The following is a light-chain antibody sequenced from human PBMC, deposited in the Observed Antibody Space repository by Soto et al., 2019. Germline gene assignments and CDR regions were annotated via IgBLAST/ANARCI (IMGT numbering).Light chain of an antibody. CDR3: SSYTSSSTLVV. J-gene: IGLJ2*01. V-gene: IGLV2-14*01. CDR1: SGDVGGYNY. Sequence: QSALTQPASVSGSPGQSINISCTGTSGDVGGYNYVSWYQQHPGKALKIMIYDVSNRPSGVSNRFSGSKSGNTASLTISGLQAEDEADYYCSSYTSSSTLVVFGGGTKLTVL. CDR2: DVS.